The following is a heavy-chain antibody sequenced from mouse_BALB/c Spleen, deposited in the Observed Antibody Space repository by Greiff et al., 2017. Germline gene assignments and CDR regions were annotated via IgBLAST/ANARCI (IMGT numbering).Heavy chain of an antibody. J-gene: IGHJ2*01. CDR1: GYTFTNYW. V-gene: IGHV1-63*02. Sequence: QVQLKQSGAELVRPGTSVKISCKASGYTFTNYWLGWVKQRPGHGLEWIGDIYPGGGYTNYNEKFKGKATLTADTSSSTAYMQLSSLTSEDSAVYFCARKDYGNYEYFDYWGQGTTLTVSS. D-gene: IGHD2-1*01. CDR2: IYPGGGYT. CDR3: ARKDYGNYEYFDY.